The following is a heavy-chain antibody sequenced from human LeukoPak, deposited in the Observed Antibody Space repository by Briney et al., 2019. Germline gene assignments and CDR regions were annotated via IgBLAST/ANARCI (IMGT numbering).Heavy chain of an antibody. CDR3: AKPPGGGYSYGTFDY. J-gene: IGHJ4*02. Sequence: GGSLRLSCAASGFTFSSYAMNWVRQAPGKGLEWVSTIVGSVGDTYYTDSVKGRFTISRDNSKNTLYLQMNSLRAEDTAVYYCAKPPGGGYSYGTFDYWGQGTLVTVSS. V-gene: IGHV3-23*01. CDR1: GFTFSSYA. CDR2: IVGSVGDT. D-gene: IGHD5-18*01.